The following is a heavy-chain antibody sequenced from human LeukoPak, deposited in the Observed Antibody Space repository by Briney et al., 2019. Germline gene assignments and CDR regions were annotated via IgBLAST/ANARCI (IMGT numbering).Heavy chain of an antibody. CDR2: IDGDGSST. D-gene: IGHD5-12*01. V-gene: IGHV3-74*01. Sequence: PGGSLRLSCAASGFTISSNWMQWVRKPPGKGLVWVSRIDGDGSSTNYADSVKGRFTVSRANAKNKLLLQEAKLSAEDRAVCFLAWGYSGYFYYWVQGTLVTVSS. J-gene: IGHJ4*02. CDR3: AWGYSGYFYY. CDR1: GFTISSNW.